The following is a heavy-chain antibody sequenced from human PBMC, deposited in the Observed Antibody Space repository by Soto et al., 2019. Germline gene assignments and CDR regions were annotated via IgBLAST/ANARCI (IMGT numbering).Heavy chain of an antibody. CDR2: IGGGNTDR. CDR1: RFIFSDYA. D-gene: IGHD1-26*01. J-gene: IGHJ5*01. V-gene: IGHV3-23*01. Sequence: DVQLLESGGGLVQPGGSLTLSCAASRFIFSDYAMNWVRQAPGKGLEWVSSIGGGNTDRYYADSVKGRFIVSRDNSKNKMYLQMNSMRDDDTAVYYCAKDAVSYNGKWDWFDSWGHGTLVTVSS. CDR3: AKDAVSYNGKWDWFDS.